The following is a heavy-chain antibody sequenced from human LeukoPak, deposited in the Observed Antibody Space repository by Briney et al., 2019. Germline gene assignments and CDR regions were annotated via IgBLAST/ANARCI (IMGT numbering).Heavy chain of an antibody. CDR2: IIPIFGTA. CDR1: GGTFSSYA. D-gene: IGHD6-6*01. Sequence: SVKVSCKASGGTFSSYAISWVRQAPGQGLEWMGGIIPIFGTANYAQKFQGRVTITADESTSTAYMELSSLRSEDTAVYYCASSSSGFFKSPSDYYYYGMDVWGRGTTVTVSS. CDR3: ASSSSGFFKSPSDYYYYGMDV. V-gene: IGHV1-69*13. J-gene: IGHJ6*02.